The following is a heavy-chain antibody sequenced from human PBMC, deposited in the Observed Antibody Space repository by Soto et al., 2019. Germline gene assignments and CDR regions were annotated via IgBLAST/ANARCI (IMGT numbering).Heavy chain of an antibody. V-gene: IGHV3-23*01. CDR2: ISGSGGST. D-gene: IGHD4-17*01. CDR1: GFTFSSYA. J-gene: IGHJ4*02. Sequence: EVQLLESGGGLVQPGGSLRLSCAASGFTFSSYAMSWVRQAPGKGLEWVSAISGSGGSTYYADSVKGRFTISRDNSKNTLYLQMNSLRAEDTAVYYCAKDRAENSDYGDVKYYFDYWGQGTLVTVSS. CDR3: AKDRAENSDYGDVKYYFDY.